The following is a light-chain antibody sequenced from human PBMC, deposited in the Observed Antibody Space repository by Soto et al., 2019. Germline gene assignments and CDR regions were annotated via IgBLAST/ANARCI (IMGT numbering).Light chain of an antibody. CDR1: SSNIEAGFD. Sequence: QSVLTQPPSVSGAPGQRVTISCTGNSSNIEAGFDVHWYQQLPGTAPKLLIYDNSNRPSGVPDRFSGSKSGTSASLAITGLQAEDGTDYYCQSYDSRLSAVVFGGGTQLTVL. J-gene: IGLJ2*01. CDR3: QSYDSRLSAVV. V-gene: IGLV1-40*01. CDR2: DNS.